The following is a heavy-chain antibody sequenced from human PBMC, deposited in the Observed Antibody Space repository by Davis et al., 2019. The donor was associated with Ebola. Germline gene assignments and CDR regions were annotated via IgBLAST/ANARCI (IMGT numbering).Heavy chain of an antibody. J-gene: IGHJ4*02. D-gene: IGHD3-3*01. CDR2: VSHSERER. Sequence: PGGSLRLSCVASGFTFSGYAMHWVRQAPGKGLEWVAVVSHSERERFYADSVKGRFTISRDNSENTLYLQMNSLTADDKSVYYCARAGFDEVLDYWGQGTPVTVSS. V-gene: IGHV3-30*04. CDR1: GFTFSGYA. CDR3: ARAGFDEVLDY.